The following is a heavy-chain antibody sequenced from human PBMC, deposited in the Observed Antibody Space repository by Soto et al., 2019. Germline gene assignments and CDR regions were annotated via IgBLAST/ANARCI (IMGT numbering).Heavy chain of an antibody. CDR3: ARGLGGSYFIAY. CDR2: ISTHSRYI. D-gene: IGHD3-10*01. CDR1: GFNFSDYY. Sequence: QVQLVESGGGLVKPGGSLRLSCAVSGFNFSDYYMTWIRQAPGKGLEWISYISTHSRYIKYADSIKGRFTISRDNAKSSLYPQMNSLRAEDTAIYYCARGLGGSYFIAYWGQGTLVTVSS. J-gene: IGHJ4*02. V-gene: IGHV3-11*06.